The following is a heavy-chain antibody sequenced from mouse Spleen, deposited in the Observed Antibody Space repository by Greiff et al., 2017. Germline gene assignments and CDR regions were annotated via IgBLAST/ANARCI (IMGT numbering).Heavy chain of an antibody. Sequence: VQLQQSGPGLVAPSQSLSITCTVSGFSLTSYGVDWVRQSPGKGLEWLGVIWGGGSTNYNSALKSRLSISKDNSKSQVFLKMNSLQTDDTAMYYCARTYYRYDDYYAMDYWGQGTSVTVSS. CDR1: GFSLTSYG. CDR2: IWGGGST. D-gene: IGHD2-14*01. J-gene: IGHJ4*01. V-gene: IGHV2-6*01. CDR3: ARTYYRYDDYYAMDY.